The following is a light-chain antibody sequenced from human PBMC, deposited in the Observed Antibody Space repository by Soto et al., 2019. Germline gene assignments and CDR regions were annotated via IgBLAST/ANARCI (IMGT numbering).Light chain of an antibody. CDR2: EVS. CDR1: ARLVHSDGKIY. Sequence: DIVMTQTPLSLSVTSGQPASISCKSMARLVHSDGKIYLYWYVQKPGQPPQPLIHEVSNRFSGVPARFSGSGSATDFTLKISLVEAEDVGVYYCMQSILLLWTFGQGTKVDIK. V-gene: IGKV2D-29*01. CDR3: MQSILLLWT. J-gene: IGKJ1*01.